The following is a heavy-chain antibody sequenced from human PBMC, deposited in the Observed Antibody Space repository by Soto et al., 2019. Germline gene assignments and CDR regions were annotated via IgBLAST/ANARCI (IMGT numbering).Heavy chain of an antibody. CDR2: ISYDGSNK. J-gene: IGHJ6*02. CDR3: AKDRLLYSSSYYYGMDV. CDR1: GFTFSSYG. V-gene: IGHV3-30*18. D-gene: IGHD6-6*01. Sequence: GGSLRLSCAASGFTFSSYGMHWVRQAPGKGLEWVAVISYDGSNKYYADSVKGRFTISRDNSKNTLYLQMNSLRAEDTAVYYCAKDRLLYSSSYYYGMDVWGQGTTVTVSS.